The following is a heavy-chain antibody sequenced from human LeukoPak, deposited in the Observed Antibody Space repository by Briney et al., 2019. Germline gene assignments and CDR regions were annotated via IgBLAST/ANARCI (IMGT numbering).Heavy chain of an antibody. D-gene: IGHD1-26*01. CDR2: IIPIFGTA. CDR3: ARGIVGATFDY. CDR1: GGTFNSYA. V-gene: IGHV1-69*05. Sequence: AASVKVSCKASGGTFNSYAISWVRQAPGQGLEWMGGIIPIFGTANHAQKFQGRVTITTDESTSTVYMELSSLRSEDTAVYYCARGIVGATFDYWGQGTLVTVSS. J-gene: IGHJ4*02.